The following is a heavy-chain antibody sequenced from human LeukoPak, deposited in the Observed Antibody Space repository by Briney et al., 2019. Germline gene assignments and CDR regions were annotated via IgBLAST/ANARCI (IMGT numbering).Heavy chain of an antibody. D-gene: IGHD3-22*01. CDR2: ISGTGGST. Sequence: GGSLRLPCAASGFTFSTYAVNWVRQAPGRGLEWVSTISGTGGSTYYADSVKGRFTISRDNSKNTLYLQMSSLRAEDTAVYYCAKDRGRYYDSSGFYWGYYFDSWGQGILVTVST. CDR1: GFTFSTYA. CDR3: AKDRGRYYDSSGFYWGYYFDS. V-gene: IGHV3-23*01. J-gene: IGHJ4*02.